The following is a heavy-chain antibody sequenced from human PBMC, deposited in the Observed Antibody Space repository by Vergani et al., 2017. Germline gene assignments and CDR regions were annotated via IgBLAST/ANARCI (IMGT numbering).Heavy chain of an antibody. CDR3: ARPGAHMITFGGVIEYAFDI. D-gene: IGHD3-16*02. Sequence: QVQLVQSGAEVKKPGSSVKVSCKASGGTFSSYAISWVRQAPGQGLEWMGRIIPIFGTANYAQKFQGRVTVTADEATSTAYMELSSLRSEDTAVYYCARPGAHMITFGGVIEYAFDIWGQGTMVTVSS. CDR1: GGTFSSYA. V-gene: IGHV1-69*18. J-gene: IGHJ3*02. CDR2: IIPIFGTA.